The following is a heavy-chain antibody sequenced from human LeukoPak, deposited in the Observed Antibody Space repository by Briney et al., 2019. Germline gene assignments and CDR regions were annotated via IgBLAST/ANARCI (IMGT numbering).Heavy chain of an antibody. CDR2: IYYSWST. CDR1: GGSISSYY. J-gene: IGHJ4*02. D-gene: IGHD3-9*01. CDR3: AREPAMRYYDILTGYWGVWHYFDY. Sequence: KSPETLSLTCTVSGGSISSYYWSWIRQPPGKGLEWIGYIYYSWSTNYNPSLKSRVTISVDTSKNQFSLKLSSVTAADTAVYYCAREPAMRYYDILTGYWGVWHYFDYWGQGTLVTVSS. V-gene: IGHV4-59*01.